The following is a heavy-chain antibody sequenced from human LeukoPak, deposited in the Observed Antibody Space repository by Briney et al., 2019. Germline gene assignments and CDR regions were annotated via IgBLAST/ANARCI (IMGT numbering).Heavy chain of an antibody. Sequence: GGSLRLSCAASGFTFSSYSMNWVRQAPGKGLEWVSSISSSSSYIYYADSVKGRFTISRDNAKNSLYLQMNSLRAEDTAVYYCARDGKYNWDRQSDYWGQGTLVTVSS. J-gene: IGHJ4*02. CDR3: ARDGKYNWDRQSDY. D-gene: IGHD1-20*01. CDR2: ISSSSSYI. V-gene: IGHV3-21*01. CDR1: GFTFSSYS.